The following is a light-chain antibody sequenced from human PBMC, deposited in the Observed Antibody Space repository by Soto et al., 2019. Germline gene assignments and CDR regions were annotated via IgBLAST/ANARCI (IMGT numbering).Light chain of an antibody. J-gene: IGKJ1*01. CDR1: QSSSSS. V-gene: IGKV3-20*01. CDR3: QQYGSSPPT. CDR2: GAS. Sequence: EIVLTQSPATLSLSPGERATLSCRASQSSSSSLAWYQQKPGQAPRLLIYGASSRATGIPDRFSGSGSGTDFTLTISRLEPEDFAVYYCQQYGSSPPTFGQGTKVDIK.